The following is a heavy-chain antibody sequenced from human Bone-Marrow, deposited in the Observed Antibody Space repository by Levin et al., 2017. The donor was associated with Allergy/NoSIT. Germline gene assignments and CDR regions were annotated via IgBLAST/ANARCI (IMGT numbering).Heavy chain of an antibody. CDR3: ARGLYSYGSSYYYYGMDV. CDR2: IIPIFGTA. J-gene: IGHJ6*02. Sequence: SVKVSCKASGGTFSSYAISWVRQAPGQGLEWMGGIIPIFGTANYAQKFQGRVTITADESTSTAYMELSSLRSEDTAVYYCARGLYSYGSSYYYYGMDVWGQGTTVTVSS. V-gene: IGHV1-69*13. D-gene: IGHD5-18*01. CDR1: GGTFSSYA.